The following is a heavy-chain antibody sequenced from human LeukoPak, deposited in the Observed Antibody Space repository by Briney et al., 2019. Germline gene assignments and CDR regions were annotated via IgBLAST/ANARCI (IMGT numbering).Heavy chain of an antibody. CDR2: ISHDGSNK. CDR1: GFTFSSYA. J-gene: IGHJ5*02. Sequence: SGGSLRLSCAASGFTFSSYAMHWVRQAPGKGLEWVAVISHDGSNKYYADSVKGRFTISRDNSKNTLYLQMNSLRAEDTAVYYCARETSAGRFDPWGQGTLVTVSS. CDR3: ARETSAGRFDP. V-gene: IGHV3-30*04. D-gene: IGHD2-15*01.